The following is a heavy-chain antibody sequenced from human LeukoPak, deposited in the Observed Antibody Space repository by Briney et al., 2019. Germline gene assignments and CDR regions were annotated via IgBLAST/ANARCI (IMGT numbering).Heavy chain of an antibody. J-gene: IGHJ3*02. D-gene: IGHD3-16*02. CDR1: GGSISSANYY. CDR3: ASGRHDYVWGSYRYWAFDI. CDR2: VYNSGST. Sequence: SETLSLTCTVSGGSISSANYYWGWIRQPPGKGLEWIGSVYNSGSTYYNPSLKSRVIVSLAMSQNQFSLRLTSVTAADTAVYYCASGRHDYVWGSYRYWAFDIWGQGTMVTVSS. V-gene: IGHV4-39*07.